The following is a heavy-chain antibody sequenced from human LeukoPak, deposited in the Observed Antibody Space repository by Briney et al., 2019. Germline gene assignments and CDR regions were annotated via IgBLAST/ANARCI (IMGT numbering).Heavy chain of an antibody. J-gene: IGHJ4*02. CDR3: TTKRLRSPFDY. V-gene: IGHV3-15*01. D-gene: IGHD4-17*01. CDR2: IKSKTDGGTT. Sequence: PGGSLRLSCAASGFTFSNAWMSWVRQAPGKGLEWVGRIKSKTDGGTTDYAAPVKGRFTISRDDSKNTPYLQMNSLKTEDTAVYYCTTKRLRSPFDYWGQGTLVTVSS. CDR1: GFTFSNAW.